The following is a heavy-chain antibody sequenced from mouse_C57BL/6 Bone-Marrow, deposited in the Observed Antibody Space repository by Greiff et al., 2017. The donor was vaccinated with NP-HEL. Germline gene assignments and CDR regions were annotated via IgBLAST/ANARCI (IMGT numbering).Heavy chain of an antibody. D-gene: IGHD1-1*01. CDR1: GFNIKDDY. Sequence: VQLQQSGAELVRPGASVKLSCTASGFNIKDDYMHWVKQRPEQGLEWIGWIDPENGDTEYASKFQGKATITADTSSNTAYLQLSSLTSEDTAVYYCTTCRGNTVVAPWGQGTLVTVSA. CDR2: IDPENGDT. J-gene: IGHJ3*01. V-gene: IGHV14-4*01. CDR3: TTCRGNTVVAP.